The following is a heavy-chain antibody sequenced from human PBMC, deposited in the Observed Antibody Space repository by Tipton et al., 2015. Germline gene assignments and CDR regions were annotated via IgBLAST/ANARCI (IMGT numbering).Heavy chain of an antibody. CDR2: ISHSGNT. CDR1: AYSISSDYY. D-gene: IGHD6-6*01. J-gene: IGHJ4*02. V-gene: IGHV4-38-2*02. Sequence: TLSLTCAVSAYSISSDYYWGWIRQPPGKGLEWIGSISHSGNTYYNPSLKSRVTMSRDTSKNQFSLKLRSVTAADTAVYYCAREAYSSSGLIFDYWGQRTLVTVSS. CDR3: AREAYSSSGLIFDY.